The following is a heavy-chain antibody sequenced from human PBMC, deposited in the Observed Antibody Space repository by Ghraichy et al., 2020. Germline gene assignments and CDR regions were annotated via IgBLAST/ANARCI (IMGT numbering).Heavy chain of an antibody. CDR1: GDSVSSNSAA. D-gene: IGHD6-25*01. CDR2: TYYRSKWYN. CDR3: ARDPVGGSSGRDHYFDY. Sequence: SETLSLTCAISGDSVSSNSAAWNWIRQSPSRGLEWLGRTYYRSKWYNDYAVSVKSRITINPDTSKNQFSLQLNSVTPEDTAVYYCARDPVGGSSGRDHYFDYWGQGTLVTVSS. V-gene: IGHV6-1*01. J-gene: IGHJ4*02.